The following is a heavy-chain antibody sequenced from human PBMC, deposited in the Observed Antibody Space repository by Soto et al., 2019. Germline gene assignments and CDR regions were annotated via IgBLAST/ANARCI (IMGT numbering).Heavy chain of an antibody. J-gene: IGHJ6*02. CDR2: MNPDSGNT. Sequence: QVQLVQSGAEVKKPGASVKVSCKASGYTFASYDINWVRQATGQGLEWMGWMNPDSGNTGYAQNFQGRVTMTRNTSRSTAYMERSSLRSEDTAVYYCEREDSQLPPYGMDVWGQGTTVTVSS. CDR1: GYTFASYD. D-gene: IGHD2-2*01. V-gene: IGHV1-8*01. CDR3: EREDSQLPPYGMDV.